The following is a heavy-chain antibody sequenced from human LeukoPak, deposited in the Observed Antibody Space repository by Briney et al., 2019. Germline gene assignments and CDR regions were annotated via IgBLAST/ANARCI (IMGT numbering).Heavy chain of an antibody. D-gene: IGHD3-3*01. CDR2: LSGSGGST. CDR1: GFTFSNYA. J-gene: IGHJ4*02. V-gene: IGHV3-23*01. CDR3: ARSARLMKGVVEVTALDD. Sequence: GGSLRLSCAASGFTFSNYAMSWVRQAPGKGLEWVSSLSGSGGSTYHADSVKGRFTIARDNAKNSVYLEMNSLRADDTAVYYCARSARLMKGVVEVTALDDWGQGTLVTVSS.